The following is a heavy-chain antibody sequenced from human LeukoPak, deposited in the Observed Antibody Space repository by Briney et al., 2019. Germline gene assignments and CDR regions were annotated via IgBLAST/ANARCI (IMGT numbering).Heavy chain of an antibody. J-gene: IGHJ4*02. CDR1: GGSISSSSYY. CDR2: IYYSGST. D-gene: IGHD4-17*01. V-gene: IGHV4-39*01. Sequence: SETLSLTCTVSGGSISSSSYYWGWIRQPPGKALEWIGSIYYSGSTYYNPSLKSRVTISVDTSKNQFSLKLSSVTAADTAVYYCARLEDDYGDYVGDYWGQGTLVTVSS. CDR3: ARLEDDYGDYVGDY.